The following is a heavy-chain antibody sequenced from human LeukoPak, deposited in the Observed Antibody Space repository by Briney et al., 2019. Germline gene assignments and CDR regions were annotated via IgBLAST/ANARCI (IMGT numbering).Heavy chain of an antibody. J-gene: IGHJ5*02. CDR1: GGSLSIGSDY. CDR2: IYASGST. CDR3: ARDLGYCSSTSCDSVGWFDP. V-gene: IGHV4-61*02. D-gene: IGHD2-2*01. Sequence: SETLSLTCTVSGGSLSIGSDYWSWIRQSAGKGLEWIGRIYASGSTNYNPSLKGRVTMSVDTSKNQFSLKLSSVTAADTAVYYCARDLGYCSSTSCDSVGWFDPWGQGTLVTVSS.